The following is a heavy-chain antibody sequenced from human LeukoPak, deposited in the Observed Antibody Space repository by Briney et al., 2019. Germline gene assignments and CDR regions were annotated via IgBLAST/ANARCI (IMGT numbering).Heavy chain of an antibody. V-gene: IGHV1-69*05. J-gene: IGHJ5*02. D-gene: IGHD4-17*01. CDR3: AREGSYGDYLGANWFDP. CDR1: GGTFSSYA. Sequence: SVKVSCKASGGTFSSYAISWVRQAPGRGLEWMGGIIPIFGTANYAQKFQGRVTITTDESTSTAYMELSSLRSEDTAVYYCAREGSYGDYLGANWFDPWGQGTLVTVSS. CDR2: IIPIFGTA.